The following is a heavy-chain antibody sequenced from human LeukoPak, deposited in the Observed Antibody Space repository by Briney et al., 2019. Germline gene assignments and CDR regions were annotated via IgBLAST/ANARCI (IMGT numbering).Heavy chain of an antibody. CDR1: GGSISSCSYY. J-gene: IGHJ5*02. Sequence: SETLSLTCTVSGGSISSCSYYWGWIRQPPGKGLEWIGSIYYSGSTNYNPSLKSRVTISVDTSKNQFSLKLSSVTAADTAVYYCASSLLWFGELFSWGQGTLVTVSS. D-gene: IGHD3-10*01. CDR3: ASSLLWFGELFS. CDR2: IYYSGST. V-gene: IGHV4-39*07.